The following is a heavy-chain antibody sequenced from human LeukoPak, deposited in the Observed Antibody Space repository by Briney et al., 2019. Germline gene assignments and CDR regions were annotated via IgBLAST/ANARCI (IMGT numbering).Heavy chain of an antibody. CDR1: GGTFSSYA. CDR3: ARVRSSSSHAPPEYYFDY. D-gene: IGHD6-6*01. V-gene: IGHV1-69*05. CDR2: IIPIFGTA. J-gene: IGHJ4*02. Sequence: GASVKVSCKASGGTFSSYAISWVRQAPGQGLEWMGGIIPIFGTANYAQKFQGRVTITTDGSTSTAYMELSSLRSEDTAVYYCARVRSSSSHAPPEYYFDYWGQGTLVTVSS.